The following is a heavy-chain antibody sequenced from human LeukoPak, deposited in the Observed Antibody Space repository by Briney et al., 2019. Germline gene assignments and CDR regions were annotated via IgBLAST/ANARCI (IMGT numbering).Heavy chain of an antibody. J-gene: IGHJ6*02. D-gene: IGHD2-8*01. CDR1: GFTFSSYD. CDR3: AKSARFCTNDVCYTNCYYGIDV. Sequence: GRSLRLSCAASGFTFSSYDMHWVRQAPGKGLEWVAVISYDGSNKYYADSVKGRFTISRDNSKNTLSLQMHSLRAEDTAVYYCAKSARFCTNDVCYTNCYYGIDVWGQGNTVTVS. CDR2: ISYDGSNK. V-gene: IGHV3-30*18.